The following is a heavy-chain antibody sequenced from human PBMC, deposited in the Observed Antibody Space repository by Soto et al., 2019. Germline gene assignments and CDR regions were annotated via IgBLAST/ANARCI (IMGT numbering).Heavy chain of an antibody. J-gene: IGHJ4*02. CDR2: INHSGST. V-gene: IGHV4-34*01. Sequence: SETLSLTCGVYGGSFSGYYWSWIRQPPGKGLEWIGEINHSGSTNYNPSLKSRVTISVDTSKNQFSLKLSSVTAADTAVYYCARHDYVWGSYRYQGPFDYWGQGTLVTVSS. CDR1: GGSFSGYY. D-gene: IGHD3-16*02. CDR3: ARHDYVWGSYRYQGPFDY.